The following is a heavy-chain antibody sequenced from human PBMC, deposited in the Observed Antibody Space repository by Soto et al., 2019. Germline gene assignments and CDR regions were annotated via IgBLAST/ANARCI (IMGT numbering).Heavy chain of an antibody. CDR1: GYTFSSYD. Sequence: ASVKVSCKASGYTFSSYDINWVRHATGQGLEWMGWMNPNSANTGYAEKFQGRVTMTRNTSISTAYMELSSLASEDSAVYYCARGKLVGPDHYYYFAMDVWGQGTTVTVSS. CDR2: MNPNSANT. V-gene: IGHV1-8*01. J-gene: IGHJ6*02. CDR3: ARGKLVGPDHYYYFAMDV. D-gene: IGHD2-8*02.